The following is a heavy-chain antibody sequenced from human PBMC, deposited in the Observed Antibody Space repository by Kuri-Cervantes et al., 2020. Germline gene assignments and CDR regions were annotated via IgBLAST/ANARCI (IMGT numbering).Heavy chain of an antibody. Sequence: SETLSLTCTVSGGSISTGGFYWNWIRQHPGKGLEWIGYIYYSGSTYYNPSLKSRVTISVDTSKNQFSLKLSSVTAADTAVYYCARHRPKYQLLPFDYWGQGTLVTVSS. V-gene: IGHV4-39*01. CDR3: ARHRPKYQLLPFDY. CDR2: IYYSGST. J-gene: IGHJ4*02. D-gene: IGHD2-2*01. CDR1: GGSISTGGFY.